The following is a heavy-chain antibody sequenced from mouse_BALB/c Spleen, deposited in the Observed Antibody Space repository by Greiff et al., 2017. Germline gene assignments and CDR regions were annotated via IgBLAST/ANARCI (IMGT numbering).Heavy chain of an antibody. J-gene: IGHJ2*01. CDR2: ISSGSSTI. CDR3: ARSSTTVVGDY. Sequence: EVQVVESGGGLVQPGGSRKLSCAASGFTFSSFGMHWVRQAPEKGLEWVAYISSGSSTIYYADTVKGRFTISRDNPKNTLFLQMTSLRSEDTAMYYCARSSTTVVGDYWGQGTTLTVSS. CDR1: GFTFSSFG. V-gene: IGHV5-17*02. D-gene: IGHD1-1*01.